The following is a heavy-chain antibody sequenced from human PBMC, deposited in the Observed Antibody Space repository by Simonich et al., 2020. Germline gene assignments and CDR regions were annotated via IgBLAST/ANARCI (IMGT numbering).Heavy chain of an antibody. Sequence: QLQLQESGPGLVKPSETLSLTCTVSGGSISSSSYYWGWIRQPPGKGREWIGSIYYRGSTYYNPSLKSRVTISVYTSKNQFSLKLSSVTAADTAVYYCARHAGFAFDIWGQGTMVTVSS. V-gene: IGHV4-39*01. CDR3: ARHAGFAFDI. J-gene: IGHJ3*02. D-gene: IGHD6-13*01. CDR2: IYYRGST. CDR1: GGSISSSSYY.